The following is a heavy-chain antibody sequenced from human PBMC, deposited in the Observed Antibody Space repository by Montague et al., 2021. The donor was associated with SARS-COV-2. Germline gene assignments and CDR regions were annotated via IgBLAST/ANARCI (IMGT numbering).Heavy chain of an antibody. J-gene: IGHJ5*01. CDR3: ARHARGEGYTSWFDS. D-gene: IGHD5-24*01. Sequence: SETLSLTCSVSGVSVSSNNYYWTWIRRPPGKGLEWIGYIYYTGSRKYXSSLKSRLTISVDTSKNQFSLKLSSVTAADTAVYYCARHARGEGYTSWFDSWGQGTLVTVSS. CDR1: GVSVSSNNYY. CDR2: IYYTGSR. V-gene: IGHV4-61*01.